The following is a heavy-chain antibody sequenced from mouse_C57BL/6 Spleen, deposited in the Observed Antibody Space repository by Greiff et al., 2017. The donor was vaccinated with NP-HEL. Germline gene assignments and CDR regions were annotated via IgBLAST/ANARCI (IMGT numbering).Heavy chain of an antibody. D-gene: IGHD1-1*01. J-gene: IGHJ2*01. CDR2: ISSGGSYT. CDR3: AREADYYVSPYFDY. CDR1: GFTFSSYG. V-gene: IGHV5-6*01. Sequence: EVQRVESGGDLVKPGGSLKLSCAASGFTFSSYGMSWVRQTPDKRLEWVATISSGGSYTYYPDSVKGRFTITRDNAKNTLYLQMSSLKSEDTAMYYCAREADYYVSPYFDYWGQGTTLTVSS.